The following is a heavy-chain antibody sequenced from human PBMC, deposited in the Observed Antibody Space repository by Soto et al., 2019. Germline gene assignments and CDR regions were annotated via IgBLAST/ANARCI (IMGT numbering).Heavy chain of an antibody. CDR1: GFTFSSYA. CDR3: VKDPKRYSSSWLDY. V-gene: IGHV3-23*01. D-gene: IGHD6-13*01. Sequence: PGGSLRLSCAASGFTFSSYAMSWVRQAPGKGLEWVSAISGSGGSTYYADSVKGRFTISRDNSKNTLYLQMSSLRAEDTAVYYCVKDPKRYSSSWLDYWGQGTLVTVSS. CDR2: ISGSGGST. J-gene: IGHJ4*02.